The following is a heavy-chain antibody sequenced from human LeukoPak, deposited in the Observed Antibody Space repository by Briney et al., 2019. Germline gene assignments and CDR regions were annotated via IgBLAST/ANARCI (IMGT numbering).Heavy chain of an antibody. J-gene: IGHJ3*02. CDR3: ARDDSSGYYLDNAFDI. CDR2: ISSSGSTI. V-gene: IGHV3-11*04. D-gene: IGHD3-22*01. Sequence: GGSPRLSCAASGFTFSDYYMSWIRQAPGKGLEWVSYISSSGSTIYYADSVKGRFTISRDNAKNSLYLQMNSLRAEDTAVYYCARDDSSGYYLDNAFDIWGQGTMVTVSS. CDR1: GFTFSDYY.